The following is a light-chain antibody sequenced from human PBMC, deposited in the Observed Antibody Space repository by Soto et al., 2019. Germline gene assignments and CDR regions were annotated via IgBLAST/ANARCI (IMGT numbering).Light chain of an antibody. Sequence: EIVLTQSPGTLSLCPGERATLSCRASQSVSSSYLAWYKQKPGQAPGLLIYGASSRATGIPDRFSGSVSGTDFTLTISRLEPEDFGVYYCQQFGSSPLFTFGPGTKVDV. CDR2: GAS. V-gene: IGKV3-20*01. CDR3: QQFGSSPLFT. J-gene: IGKJ3*01. CDR1: QSVSSSY.